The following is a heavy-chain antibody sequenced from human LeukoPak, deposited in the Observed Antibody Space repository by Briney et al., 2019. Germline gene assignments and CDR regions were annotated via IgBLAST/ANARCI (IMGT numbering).Heavy chain of an antibody. Sequence: GGPLRLSCAASGFTFSSYAMSWVRQAPGKGLEGVSAISGSGGSTYYADSVKGRFTISRDNSKNTLYLQMNSLRAEDTAVYYCARDMGWQQFDCWGQGTLVTVSS. D-gene: IGHD5-24*01. CDR3: ARDMGWQQFDC. CDR1: GFTFSSYA. V-gene: IGHV3-23*01. CDR2: ISGSGGST. J-gene: IGHJ4*02.